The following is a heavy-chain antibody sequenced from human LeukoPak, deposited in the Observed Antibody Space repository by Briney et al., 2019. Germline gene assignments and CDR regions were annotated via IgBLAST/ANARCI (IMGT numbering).Heavy chain of an antibody. CDR1: GYTFTSYG. V-gene: IGHV1-18*01. J-gene: IGHJ6*03. CDR2: ISAYNGNT. CDR3: ARGKYYDFWSGYYRTYYYYMDV. D-gene: IGHD3-3*01. Sequence: ASVKVSCKASGYTFTSYGISWVRQAPGQGLEWMGWISAYNGNTNYAQKLQGRVTMTTDTSTSTAYMELRSLRSDDTAVYYCARGKYYDFWSGYYRTYYYYMDVWGKGTTVTVSS.